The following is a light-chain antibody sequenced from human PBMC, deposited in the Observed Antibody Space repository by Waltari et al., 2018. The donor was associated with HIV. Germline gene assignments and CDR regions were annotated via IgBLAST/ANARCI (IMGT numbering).Light chain of an antibody. V-gene: IGLV3-25*03. Sequence: SHELTQPPSVSVSPGQTATISCSGDILARKYAYWVQQKPGQAPVLLIYKDNERPTAITERFSGSSSGATVTLTITGGRAEDEADYYCQGIDSSGRKVFGGGTRLTVL. J-gene: IGLJ2*01. CDR2: KDN. CDR1: ILARKY. CDR3: QGIDSSGRKV.